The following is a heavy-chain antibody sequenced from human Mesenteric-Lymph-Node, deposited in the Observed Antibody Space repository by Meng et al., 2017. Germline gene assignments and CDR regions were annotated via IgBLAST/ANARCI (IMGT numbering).Heavy chain of an antibody. CDR3: ARVSGYYGDYYGMDV. Sequence: GGSLRLSCAACGFTFSSYDMHWVRQATGKGLEWVSAIGTAGDTYYPGSVKGQFTISRENAKNSLYLQMNSLRAGDTAVYYCARVSGYYGDYYGMDVWGQGTTVTVSS. CDR2: IGTAGDT. D-gene: IGHD3-22*01. CDR1: GFTFSSYD. J-gene: IGHJ6*02. V-gene: IGHV3-13*03.